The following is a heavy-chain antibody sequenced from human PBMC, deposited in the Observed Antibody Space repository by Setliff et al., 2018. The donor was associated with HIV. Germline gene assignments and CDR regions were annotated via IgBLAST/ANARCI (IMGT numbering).Heavy chain of an antibody. V-gene: IGHV1-69*13. Sequence: GASVKVSCKASGYTFTAYYIHWVRQAPGQGLEWMGAIIPVFATANYAQKFQGRVTITADESTLTAYMELSSLTSEDTAVYFCARGTGSYSYFDSWGLGTLVTVPQ. CDR2: IIPVFATA. CDR1: GYTFTAYY. D-gene: IGHD1-26*01. J-gene: IGHJ4*02. CDR3: ARGTGSYSYFDS.